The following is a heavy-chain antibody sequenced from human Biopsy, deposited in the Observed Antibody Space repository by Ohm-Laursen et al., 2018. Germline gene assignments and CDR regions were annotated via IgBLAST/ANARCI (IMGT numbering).Heavy chain of an antibody. CDR2: IYYSGST. V-gene: IGHV4-59*08. Sequence: TLSLTCTVSGGSISSYYWSWIRQPPGKGLECIGYIYYSGSTNYSPSLKSRVTMSVDTSKNQFSLKLSSVTAADTAVYYCVRGRSPATYWGQGALVIVSS. CDR3: VRGRSPATY. CDR1: GGSISSYY. D-gene: IGHD3-16*01. J-gene: IGHJ4*02.